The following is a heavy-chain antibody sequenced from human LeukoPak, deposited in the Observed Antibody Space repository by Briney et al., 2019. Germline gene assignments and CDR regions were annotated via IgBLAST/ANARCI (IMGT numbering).Heavy chain of an antibody. CDR3: ARDEDVVVPAAITNWFDP. J-gene: IGHJ5*02. Sequence: ASVKVSCKASGGTFISYAISWVRQAPGQGLEWMGWISAYNGDTNYAQKLQGRVTMTTDTSTSTAYMELRSLRSDDTAVYYCARDEDVVVPAAITNWFDPWGQGTLVTVSS. D-gene: IGHD2-2*02. CDR1: GGTFISYA. CDR2: ISAYNGDT. V-gene: IGHV1-18*01.